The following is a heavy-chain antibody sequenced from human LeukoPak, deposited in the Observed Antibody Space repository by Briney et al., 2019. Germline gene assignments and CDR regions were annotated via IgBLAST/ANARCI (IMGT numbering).Heavy chain of an antibody. V-gene: IGHV4-31*11. CDR3: AGGGLRFLEWSAAYYYYGMDV. D-gene: IGHD3-3*01. J-gene: IGHJ6*02. CDR1: GGSISSGGYY. CDR2: IYYSGST. Sequence: SETLSLTCAVSGGSISSGGYYWSWIRQHPGKGLEWIGYIYYSGSTYYNPSLKSRVTISVDTSKNQFSLKLSSVTAADTAVYYCAGGGLRFLEWSAAYYYYGMDVWGQGTTVTVSS.